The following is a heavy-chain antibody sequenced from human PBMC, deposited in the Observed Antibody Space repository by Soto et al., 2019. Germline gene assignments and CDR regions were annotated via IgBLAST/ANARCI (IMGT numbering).Heavy chain of an antibody. CDR3: ASLIAARLPDAFDI. D-gene: IGHD6-6*01. CDR1: GGTFSSYA. J-gene: IGHJ3*02. CDR2: IIPIFGTA. V-gene: IGHV1-69*01. Sequence: QVQLVQSGAEVKKPGSSVKVSYKASGGTFSSYAISWVRQAPGQGLEWMGGIIPIFGTANYAQKFQGRVTITADESTSTAYMELSSLRSEDTAVYYCASLIAARLPDAFDIWGQGTMVTVSS.